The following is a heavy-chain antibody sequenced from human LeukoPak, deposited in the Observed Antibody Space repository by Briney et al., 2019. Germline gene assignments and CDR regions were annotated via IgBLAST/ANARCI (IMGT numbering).Heavy chain of an antibody. J-gene: IGHJ2*01. D-gene: IGHD5-18*01. CDR1: GYTFTSHD. CDR3: ARMRGYSLGYWYLDV. V-gene: IGHV1-8*01. Sequence: ASVKVSCKAAGYTFTSHDINWVRQAAGQGLEWMGWMNPTSGYTGYAQKFQGRMTLTRDTSISTAYMELSSLRSDDTAVYYCARMRGYSLGYWYLDVWGRGTLVSVSS. CDR2: MNPTSGYT.